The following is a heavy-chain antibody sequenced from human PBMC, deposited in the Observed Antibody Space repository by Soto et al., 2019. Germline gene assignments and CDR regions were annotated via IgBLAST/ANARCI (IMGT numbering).Heavy chain of an antibody. CDR3: ARGTYQYGYAIDL. CDR2: IYSSGST. CDR1: GGSISSGGYY. Sequence: QVQLQESGPGLVKPSQTLSLTCSVSGGSISSGGYYWSWVRQHPGKGLEWIGYIYSSGSTYHNPSPESRVSISIDTSKNHFSLKLTSVPAADTAVYFGARGTYQYGYAIDLWGQGTLVTVSS. V-gene: IGHV4-31*03. D-gene: IGHD5-18*01. J-gene: IGHJ5*02.